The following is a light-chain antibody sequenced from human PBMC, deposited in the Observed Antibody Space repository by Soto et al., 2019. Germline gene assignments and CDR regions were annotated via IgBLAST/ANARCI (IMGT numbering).Light chain of an antibody. CDR3: QHYNELPLT. V-gene: IGKV3-15*01. CDR2: GAS. J-gene: IGKJ4*01. CDR1: QSVSTN. Sequence: EIVMTQSPVTLSVSPGERVTLSCRASQSVSTNLAWYQQKPGQGPRLLIFGASTRAIGIPARFSGSGSGTDFTLTISSLQSEDFAVYYCQHYNELPLTFGGGTKVDIK.